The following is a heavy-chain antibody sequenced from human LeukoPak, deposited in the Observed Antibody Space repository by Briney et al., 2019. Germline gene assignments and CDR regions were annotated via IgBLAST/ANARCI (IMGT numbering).Heavy chain of an antibody. V-gene: IGHV4-59*01. CDR3: ARDGIRRDGYKGFDY. CDR2: IYYSGST. J-gene: IGHJ4*02. CDR1: GGSISSYY. Sequence: KPSQTLSLTCTVSGGSISSYYSSWIRQPPGKGLEWIGYIYYSGSTNYNPSLKSQVPISVDTSKKQFSLKLSSVTAADTAVYYCARDGIRRDGYKGFDYWGQGTLVTVSS. D-gene: IGHD5-24*01.